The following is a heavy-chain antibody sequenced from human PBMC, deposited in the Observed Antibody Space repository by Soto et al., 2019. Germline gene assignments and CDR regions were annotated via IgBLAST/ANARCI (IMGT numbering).Heavy chain of an antibody. CDR3: ARRGSGSYYDY. CDR2: ISGSGGST. J-gene: IGHJ4*02. V-gene: IGHV3-23*01. CDR1: GFTFSSYA. Sequence: EVQLLESGGGLVQPGGSLRLSCAASGFTFSSYAMRWVRQAPGKGLEWVSAISGSGGSTYYADSVKGRFTISRDNSKNTLYLQMNSLRAEDSAVYYCARRGSGSYYDYWGQGTLVIVSS. D-gene: IGHD1-26*01.